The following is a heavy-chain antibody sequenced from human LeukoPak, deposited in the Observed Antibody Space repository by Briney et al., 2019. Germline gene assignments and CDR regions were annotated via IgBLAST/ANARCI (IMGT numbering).Heavy chain of an antibody. CDR2: ISDSGST. D-gene: IGHD4-23*01. Sequence: SETLSLTCTVSGGSISSYYWSWMRQPPGKGLEWIGHISDSGSTYYNPSLKSRLTISVDTSKNYFSLNLSSVTAADTAVYYCARAPFYGTNSRGAFEIWGQGTMVTVSS. J-gene: IGHJ3*02. CDR1: GGSISSYY. V-gene: IGHV4-59*01. CDR3: ARAPFYGTNSRGAFEI.